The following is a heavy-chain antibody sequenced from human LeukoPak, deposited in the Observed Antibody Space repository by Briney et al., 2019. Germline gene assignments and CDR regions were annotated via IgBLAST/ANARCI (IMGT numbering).Heavy chain of an antibody. V-gene: IGHV3-7*01. J-gene: IGHJ4*02. CDR2: IKQDGSEK. Sequence: SGGSLRLSCAASGFTFSRYWMSWVRQAPGKGLEWVANIKQDGSEKYYVGSVKGRFTISRDNAKNSLYLQMNSLGAEDTAVHYCARARDGLFDYWGQGTLVTVSS. D-gene: IGHD2-21*01. CDR1: GFTFSRYW. CDR3: ARARDGLFDY.